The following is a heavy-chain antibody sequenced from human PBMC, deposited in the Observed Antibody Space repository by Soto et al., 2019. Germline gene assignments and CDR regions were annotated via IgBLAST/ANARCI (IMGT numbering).Heavy chain of an antibody. V-gene: IGHV3-33*06. CDR1: GFTFSDYG. D-gene: IGHD3-10*01. J-gene: IGHJ6*02. Sequence: QVQLVESGGGVVQPGRSLRLSCAASGFTFSDYGMHWVRQAPGKGLEWVAVIWYDGSNRYYADSVNGRFTISSENSKNAVHVQRHGLRADGTAVYYCAKVLNFNASGIYPHGMDVWGQGTRVSVSS. CDR3: AKVLNFNASGIYPHGMDV. CDR2: IWYDGSNR.